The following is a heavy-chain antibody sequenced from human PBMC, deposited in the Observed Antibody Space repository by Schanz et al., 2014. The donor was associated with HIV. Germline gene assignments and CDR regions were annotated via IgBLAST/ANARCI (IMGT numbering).Heavy chain of an antibody. J-gene: IGHJ6*02. D-gene: IGHD3-16*02. Sequence: QVQLVQSGAEVREPGASVKVSCKASGYTFNTYAINWVRQAPGQGLEWMGWMNPNRGNAGFAQNFQGRVTLTRDTTKTAAYTEQTSLSREDTAVYYCARRRGWGSYRYFPYGLDVWGQGTTVTVSS. V-gene: IGHV1-8*01. CDR1: GYTFNTYA. CDR3: ARRRGWGSYRYFPYGLDV. CDR2: MNPNRGNA.